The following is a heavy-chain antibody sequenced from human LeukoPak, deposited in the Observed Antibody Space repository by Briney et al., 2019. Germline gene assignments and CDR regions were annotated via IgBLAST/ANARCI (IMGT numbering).Heavy chain of an antibody. CDR3: TTRPYCSGGSCYLAALDI. D-gene: IGHD2-15*01. CDR2: IKSKTDGGTT. J-gene: IGHJ3*02. CDR1: GLTFSNAW. Sequence: GGSLRLSCAASGLTFSNAWMSWARQAPGKGLEWVGRIKSKTDGGTTDYAAPVKGRFTISRDDSKNTLYLQMNSLKTEDTAVYYCTTRPYCSGGSCYLAALDIWGQGTMVTVSS. V-gene: IGHV3-15*01.